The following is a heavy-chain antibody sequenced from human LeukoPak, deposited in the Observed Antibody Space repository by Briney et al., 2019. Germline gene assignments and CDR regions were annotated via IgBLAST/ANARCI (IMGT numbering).Heavy chain of an antibody. J-gene: IGHJ5*02. D-gene: IGHD3-22*01. CDR3: ARDIYYDSSGYT. CDR2: IIPIFGTA. V-gene: IGHV1-69*05. CDR1: GGTFSSYA. Sequence: SVKVSCKASGGTFSSYAISWVRQAPGQGLEWMGRIIPIFGTANYAQKFQGRVTITTDESTSTAYMELSSLRSEDTAVYYCARDIYYDSSGYTWGQGTLVTVSS.